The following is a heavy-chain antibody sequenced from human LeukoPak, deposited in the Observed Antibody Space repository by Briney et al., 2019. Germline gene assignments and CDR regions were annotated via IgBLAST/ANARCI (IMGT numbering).Heavy chain of an antibody. D-gene: IGHD3-3*01. J-gene: IGHJ6*02. CDR3: ARDVAQYDFWSGYNYYYYGMDV. CDR1: GFTFSSYA. V-gene: IGHV3-23*01. Sequence: GGSLRLSCAASGFTFSSYAMSWVRQAPGKGLDWVSAISGSGGNTYYADSVKGRFTISRDNSKNTLYLQMNSLRAEDTAVYYCARDVAQYDFWSGYNYYYYGMDVWGQGTTVIVSS. CDR2: ISGSGGNT.